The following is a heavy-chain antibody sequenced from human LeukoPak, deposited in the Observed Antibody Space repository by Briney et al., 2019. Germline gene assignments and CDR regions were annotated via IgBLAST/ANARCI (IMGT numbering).Heavy chain of an antibody. V-gene: IGHV1-18*01. CDR3: ARDKAVTTEVTQHFQH. Sequence: ASVKVSCKTSGYSFSSYGITWVRQVPGQGLEWMGWISPYNGKTKYAENLQDRITMTTDTSSTTAYMELRSLRSDDTAVYYCARDKAVTTEVTQHFQHWGQGTLVTVSS. D-gene: IGHD4-23*01. CDR1: GYSFSSYG. CDR2: ISPYNGKT. J-gene: IGHJ1*01.